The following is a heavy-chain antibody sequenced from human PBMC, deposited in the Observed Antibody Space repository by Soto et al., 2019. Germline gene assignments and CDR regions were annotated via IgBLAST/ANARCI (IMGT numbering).Heavy chain of an antibody. J-gene: IGHJ3*02. CDR1: GYTFTSYY. V-gene: IGHV1-46*03. CDR3: ARVRSNDFWSGYSNPDALDI. CDR2: INPSGGST. Sequence: GASVKVSCKASGYTFTSYYIHWVRPAPGQGLEWMGIINPSGGSTSYAQKFQGRVTMTRDTSTSTVYMELSSLRSEDTAVYYCARVRSNDFWSGYSNPDALDIWGQGTMVTVSS. D-gene: IGHD3-3*01.